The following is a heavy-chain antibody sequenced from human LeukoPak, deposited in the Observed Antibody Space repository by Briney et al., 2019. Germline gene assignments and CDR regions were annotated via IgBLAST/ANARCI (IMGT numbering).Heavy chain of an antibody. J-gene: IGHJ6*02. CDR3: TRQKGSGYYYYGMDV. V-gene: IGHV3-73*01. Sequence: GGSLRLSCAASGFTFSGSAMHWVRQASGKGLEWVGRIRSKANSYATAYAASVKGRFTISRDDSKNTAYLQMNSLKTEDTAVYYCTRQKGSGYYYYGMDVWGQGTTVTVSS. D-gene: IGHD2-15*01. CDR2: IRSKANSYAT. CDR1: GFTFSGSA.